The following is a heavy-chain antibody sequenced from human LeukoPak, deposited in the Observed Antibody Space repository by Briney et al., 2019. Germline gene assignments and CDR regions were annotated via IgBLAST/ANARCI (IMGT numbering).Heavy chain of an antibody. Sequence: PSETLSLTCTVSGGSFSGYLWSWIRQPPGKGLDLIGEINYNGEKTNYNPSLKSRVIMSVGPSPNQFSLKMTSVTAAATAVYFCTRSGLTGMREYPRADYYYYGMDVWGQGTAVTVSS. CDR2: INYNGEKT. CDR1: GGSFSGYL. V-gene: IGHV4-34*01. J-gene: IGHJ6*01. D-gene: IGHD2-2*02. CDR3: TRSGLTGMREYPRADYYYYGMDV.